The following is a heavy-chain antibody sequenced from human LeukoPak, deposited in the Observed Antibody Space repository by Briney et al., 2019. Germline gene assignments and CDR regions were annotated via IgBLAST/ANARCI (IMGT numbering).Heavy chain of an antibody. V-gene: IGHV4-39*07. CDR1: GGSIRSLGYS. D-gene: IGHD5-12*01. Sequence: SETLSLTCSVSGGSIRSLGYSWGWIRQPPGKGLEWIASMYYTGTTYYNPSLKSRVTTSVDTSKNQFSLNLTSVTAADTAVFYCARSVSAYAGRGWFDPWGQGTLVTVSS. CDR3: ARSVSAYAGRGWFDP. CDR2: MYYTGTT. J-gene: IGHJ5*02.